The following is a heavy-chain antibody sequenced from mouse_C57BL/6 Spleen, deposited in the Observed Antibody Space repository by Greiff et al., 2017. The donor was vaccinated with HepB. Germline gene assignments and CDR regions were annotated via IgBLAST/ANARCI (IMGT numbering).Heavy chain of an antibody. CDR1: GYTFTSYW. CDR3: ARSSGLYFDY. CDR2: IDPSDSYT. J-gene: IGHJ2*01. Sequence: VQLQQPGAELVMPGASVKLSCKASGYTFTSYWMHWVKQRPGQGLEWIGEIDPSDSYTNYNQKFKGKSTLTVDKSSSTAYMQLSSLTSEDSAVYYCARSSGLYFDYWGQGTTLTVSS. V-gene: IGHV1-69*01.